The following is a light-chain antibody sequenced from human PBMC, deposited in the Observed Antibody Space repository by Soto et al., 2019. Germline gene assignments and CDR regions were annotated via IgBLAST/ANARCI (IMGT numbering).Light chain of an antibody. CDR2: HAS. CDR3: QQRTTGIT. CDR1: QSVYSY. Sequence: VVLTRSPATLSLSQWERATLSCRASQSVYSYLAWYQQKPGQAPRLLIYHASNRATGIPARFSGSGSGTDFTLTISSLEPEDFAVYYCQQRTTGITFGQGTRLEI. V-gene: IGKV3-11*01. J-gene: IGKJ5*01.